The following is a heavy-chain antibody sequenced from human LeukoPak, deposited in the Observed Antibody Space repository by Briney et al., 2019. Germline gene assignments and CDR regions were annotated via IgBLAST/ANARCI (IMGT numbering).Heavy chain of an antibody. CDR2: TNPNSGGT. D-gene: IGHD2-2*01. CDR1: GYTFTGYY. J-gene: IGHJ6*02. V-gene: IGHV1-2*04. CDR3: ARELVVPAAFYYYYGMDV. Sequence: GASVKVSCKASGYTFTGYYMHWVRQAPGQGLEWMGWTNPNSGGTNYAQKFQGWVTMTRDTSISTAYMELSRLRSDDTAVYYCARELVVPAAFYYYYGMDVWGQGTTVTVSS.